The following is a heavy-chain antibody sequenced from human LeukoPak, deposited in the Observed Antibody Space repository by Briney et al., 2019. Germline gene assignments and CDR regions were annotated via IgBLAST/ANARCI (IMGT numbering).Heavy chain of an antibody. D-gene: IGHD3-9*01. J-gene: IGHJ4*02. CDR3: AGYFDWLHT. CDR2: INAGNSHT. CDR1: GGTFSSYD. Sequence: ASVKVSCKASGGTFSSYDISWVRQAPGQRLEWMGWINAGNSHTRYSQKFQGRVTMTTDTSTSTAYMELRSLRSDDTAVYYCAGYFDWLHTWGQGTLVTVSS. V-gene: IGHV1-18*01.